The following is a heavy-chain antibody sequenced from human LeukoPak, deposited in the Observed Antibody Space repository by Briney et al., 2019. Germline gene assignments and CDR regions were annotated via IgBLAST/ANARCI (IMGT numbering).Heavy chain of an antibody. J-gene: IGHJ4*02. CDR3: AKDGLRLRLGELSSLAFDY. CDR1: GFTFSSYG. V-gene: IGHV3-30*02. D-gene: IGHD3-16*02. CDR2: IRYDGSNK. Sequence: PGGSLRLSCAASGFTFSSYGMHWVRQAPGKGLEWVAFIRYDGSNKYYADSVKGRFTISRDNSKNTLYLQMNSLRAEDTAVYYCAKDGLRLRLGELSSLAFDYWGQGTLVTVSS.